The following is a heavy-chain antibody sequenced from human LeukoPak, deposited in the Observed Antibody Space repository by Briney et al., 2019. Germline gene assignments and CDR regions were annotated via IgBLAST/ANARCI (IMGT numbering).Heavy chain of an antibody. CDR3: AFGPLQYYYMDV. V-gene: IGHV1-18*01. D-gene: IGHD3-16*01. J-gene: IGHJ6*03. CDR2: VSAYNGHT. Sequence: ASLKVSCKASGYTFTSYVISWVRQAPGQGLEWMGCVSAYNGHTNYAQNFQGRDTMATDPSPSTAYMELRSLRSDDTAVYYWAFGPLQYYYMDVWGKGTTVSVSS. CDR1: GYTFTSYV.